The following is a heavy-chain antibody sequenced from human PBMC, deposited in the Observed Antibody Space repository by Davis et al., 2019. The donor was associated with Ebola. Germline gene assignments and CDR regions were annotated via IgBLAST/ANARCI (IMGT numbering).Heavy chain of an antibody. Sequence: GESLKISCAVSGFTLTSYAISWVRQAPGKGLEWVSTLSGGGTTYYSDSVKGRFTISRDNSKNTLFLQMNGLRAEDTALYYCARDRYSDGSGYFFEQSHWGQGTLVTVSS. CDR3: ARDRYSDGSGYFFEQSH. D-gene: IGHD3-22*01. CDR1: GFTLTSYA. CDR2: LSGGGTT. J-gene: IGHJ4*02. V-gene: IGHV3-23*01.